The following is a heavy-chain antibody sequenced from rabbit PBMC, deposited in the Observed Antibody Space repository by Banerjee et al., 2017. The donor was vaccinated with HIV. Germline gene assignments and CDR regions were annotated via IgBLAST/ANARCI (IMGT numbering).Heavy chain of an antibody. Sequence: QSLEESGGDLVKPAGSLTLTCAASGIDFSGTVYVCWVRQAPGKGLEWIACIFAGGTDSTYYASGAKGRFTISKTSSTTVTLQMTSLTAADTATYFCARGDGYAYGGYDLWGPGTLVTVS. CDR1: GIDFSGTVY. J-gene: IGHJ4*01. CDR2: IFAGGTDST. D-gene: IGHD6-1*01. CDR3: ARGDGYAYGGYDL. V-gene: IGHV1S40*01.